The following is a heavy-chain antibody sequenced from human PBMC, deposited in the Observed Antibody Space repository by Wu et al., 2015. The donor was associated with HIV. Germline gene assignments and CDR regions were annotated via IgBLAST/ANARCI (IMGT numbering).Heavy chain of an antibody. CDR1: DYTFTTYS. CDR2: ISARNGYT. V-gene: IGHV1-18*01. J-gene: IGHJ4*02. Sequence: QVQLVQSGGEVKKPGASVKVSCKASDYTFTTYSISWVRRAPGQGLEWMGWISARNGYTNYAQKLQGRVTMTTDSSTSTAYMELRSLRSDDTAVYYCARAAYSSGWSFDYWGQGTLVTVSS. CDR3: ARAAYSSGWSFDY. D-gene: IGHD6-19*01.